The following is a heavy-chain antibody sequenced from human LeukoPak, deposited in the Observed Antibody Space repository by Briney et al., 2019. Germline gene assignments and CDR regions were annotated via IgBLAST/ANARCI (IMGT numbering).Heavy chain of an antibody. CDR3: ARDQVWAVRGGNYYYYGMDV. V-gene: IGHV1-2*02. J-gene: IGHJ6*02. Sequence: ASVKVSCKASGYTFTGYYMHWVRQAPGQGLEWMEWINPNSGGTNYAQKFQGRVAMTRDTSISTAYMELSRLRSDDTAVYYCARDQVWAVRGGNYYYYGMDVWGQGTTVAVSS. D-gene: IGHD3-10*01. CDR2: INPNSGGT. CDR1: GYTFTGYY.